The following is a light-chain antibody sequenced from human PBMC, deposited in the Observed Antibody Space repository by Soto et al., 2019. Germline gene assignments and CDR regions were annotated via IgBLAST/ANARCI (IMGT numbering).Light chain of an antibody. CDR3: MQGTHWPPYT. J-gene: IGKJ2*01. CDR2: KVS. Sequence: DVVMTQSPLSLPVTLGQPASISCRSSQSLAYSDGNTYLNWFQQRPGQSPRRLIYKVSNRDSGVPDRFSGSGSGTDLTLKISRVEAEDVGVYYCMQGTHWPPYTFGHGTKLEIK. V-gene: IGKV2-30*01. CDR1: QSLAYSDGNTY.